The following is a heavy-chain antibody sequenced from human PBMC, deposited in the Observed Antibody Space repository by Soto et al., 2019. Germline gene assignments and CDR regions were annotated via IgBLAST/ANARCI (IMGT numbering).Heavy chain of an antibody. CDR1: GGSFRNNA. V-gene: IGHV1-69*06. D-gene: IGHD3-16*01. Sequence: QEKLVQTGAEVKTPGSSVKVSCKISGGSFRNNAFSWVRQAPGQGLEWMGQILPVYDTTKYARKFEGRVTITADKSNTTMHMELETVRSDDTAVYYCARMRGMLLGSFDVWGQGTTVSVSS. CDR3: ARMRGMLLGSFDV. J-gene: IGHJ3*01. CDR2: ILPVYDTT.